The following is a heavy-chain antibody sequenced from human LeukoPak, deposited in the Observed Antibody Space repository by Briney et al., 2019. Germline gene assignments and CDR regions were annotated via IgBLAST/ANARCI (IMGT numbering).Heavy chain of an antibody. CDR1: GGSFSGYY. J-gene: IGHJ5*02. CDR2: INHSGST. D-gene: IGHD3-10*01. V-gene: IGHV4-34*01. Sequence: PSETLSLTCAVYGGSFSGYYWSWIRQPPGKGLEWIGEINHSGSTNYNPSLKSRVTISVDTSKNQFSLKLSSVTAADTAVYYCARGERHYYGSGSYYNPLAWFDPWGQGTLVTVSS. CDR3: ARGERHYYGSGSYYNPLAWFDP.